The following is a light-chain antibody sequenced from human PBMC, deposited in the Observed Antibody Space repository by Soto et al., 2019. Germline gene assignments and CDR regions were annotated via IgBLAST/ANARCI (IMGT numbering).Light chain of an antibody. J-gene: IGKJ1*01. CDR2: DAS. CDR1: QSISSW. V-gene: IGKV1-5*01. CDR3: QQYNSYWT. Sequence: DIQMTPSPSTPSSSLGEKDTITCRASQSISSWLAWYQQKPGKAPKLLIYDASSLESGVPSRFSGSGSGTEFTLTISSLQPDDFATYYCQQYNSYWTFGQGTKVDIK.